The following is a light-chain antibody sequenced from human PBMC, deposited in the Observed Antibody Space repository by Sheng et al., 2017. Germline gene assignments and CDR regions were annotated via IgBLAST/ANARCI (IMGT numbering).Light chain of an antibody. J-gene: IGKJ4*01. CDR3: QQSYSSPLT. Sequence: DIQMTQSPSSLSASVGNRVTITCRASQDVSKYLNWYQQKPGKAPKLLIYDTSGLQSGVPSRFSGSGSGTDFTLTISSLQPEDFATYYCQQSYSSPLTFGGGTKVDIK. V-gene: IGKV1-39*01. CDR1: QDVSKY. CDR2: DTS.